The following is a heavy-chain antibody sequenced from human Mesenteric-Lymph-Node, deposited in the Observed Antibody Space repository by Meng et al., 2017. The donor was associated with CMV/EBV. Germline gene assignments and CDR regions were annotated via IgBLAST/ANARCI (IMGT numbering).Heavy chain of an antibody. J-gene: IGHJ6*02. D-gene: IGHD2-2*01. CDR3: AREGVPAAGMDV. V-gene: IGHV3-30*14. Sequence: GESLKISCAASGFTFSSYAMHWVRQAPGKGLEWVAVISYDGSNKYYADSVKGRFTISRDNSKNTLYLQMNSLRAEDTAVYYCAREGVPAAGMDVWGQGTTVTVSS. CDR1: GFTFSSYA. CDR2: ISYDGSNK.